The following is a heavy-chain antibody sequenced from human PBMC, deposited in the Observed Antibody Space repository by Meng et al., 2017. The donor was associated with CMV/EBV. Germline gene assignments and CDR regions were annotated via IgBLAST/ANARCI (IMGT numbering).Heavy chain of an antibody. CDR2: ISWNSGSI. V-gene: IGHV3-9*01. CDR1: GFTFDDYA. D-gene: IGHD6-6*01. CDR3: AKGHSSSGFYYYYGMDV. Sequence: SLRLSCAASGFTFDDYAMHWVRQAPGKGLEWVSGISWNSGSIGYADSVKGRFTISRDNAKNSLYLQMNSLRAEDTALYYCAKGHSSSGFYYYYGMDVWGQGTTVTVSS. J-gene: IGHJ6*02.